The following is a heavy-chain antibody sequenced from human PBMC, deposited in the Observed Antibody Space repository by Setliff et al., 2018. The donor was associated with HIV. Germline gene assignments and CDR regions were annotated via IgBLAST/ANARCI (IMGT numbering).Heavy chain of an antibody. CDR3: TTDLGSGRFSWNNN. D-gene: IGHD1-26*01. J-gene: IGHJ4*02. CDR2: IRNKKNGGTT. Sequence: GGSLRLSCAAAGFTFSNAWMTWVRQAPGKGLEWVARIRNKKNGGTTYYAAPVEGRFTISRDDSNNTLSLQMNSLKTEDTAIYYCTTDLGSGRFSWNNNWGQGTLVTVSS. CDR1: GFTFSNAW. V-gene: IGHV3-15*01.